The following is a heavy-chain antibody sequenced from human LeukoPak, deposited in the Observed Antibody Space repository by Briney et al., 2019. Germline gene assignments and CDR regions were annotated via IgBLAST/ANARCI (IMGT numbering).Heavy chain of an antibody. CDR2: ITRDGYST. Sequence: GGSLRLSCATSGFSLADYTLHWVRQVPGKAMEWLSLITRDGYSTFYADSVKGRFTISRDNAKNSLYLQMNSLRAEDTALYYCAKDLDGYFDYWGQGTLVTVSS. J-gene: IGHJ4*02. V-gene: IGHV3-43*01. CDR3: AKDLDGYFDY. D-gene: IGHD5-24*01. CDR1: GFSLADYT.